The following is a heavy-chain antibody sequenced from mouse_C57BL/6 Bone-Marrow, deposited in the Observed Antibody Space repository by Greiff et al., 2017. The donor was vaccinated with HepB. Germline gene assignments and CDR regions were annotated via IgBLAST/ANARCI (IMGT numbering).Heavy chain of an antibody. CDR2: INPSSGYT. CDR1: GYTFTSYT. V-gene: IGHV1-4*01. J-gene: IGHJ3*01. D-gene: IGHD4-1*01. Sequence: QVQLKESGAELARPGASVKMSCKASGYTFTSYTMHWVKQRPGQGLEWIGYINPSSGYTKYNQKFKDKATLTADKSSSTAYMQLSSLTSEDSAVYYCARSGGWFAYWGQGTLVTVSA. CDR3: ARSGGWFAY.